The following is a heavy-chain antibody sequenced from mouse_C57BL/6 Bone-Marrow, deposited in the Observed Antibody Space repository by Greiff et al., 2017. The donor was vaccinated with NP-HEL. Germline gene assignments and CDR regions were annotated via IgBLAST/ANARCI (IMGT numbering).Heavy chain of an antibody. V-gene: IGHV1-81*01. CDR2: IYPRSGNT. Sequence: VQLQQSGAELARPGASVKLSCKASGYTFTSYGISWVKQRTGQGLEWIGEIYPRSGNTYYNEKFKGKATLTADKSSSTAYMELRSLTSEDSAVYFCARKNYGSSPYYFDYWGQGTTLTVSS. CDR3: ARKNYGSSPYYFDY. D-gene: IGHD1-1*01. J-gene: IGHJ2*01. CDR1: GYTFTSYG.